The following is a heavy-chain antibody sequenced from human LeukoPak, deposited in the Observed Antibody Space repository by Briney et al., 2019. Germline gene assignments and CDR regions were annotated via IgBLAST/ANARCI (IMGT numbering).Heavy chain of an antibody. CDR3: AKIHCSGTSCSYSYYYMDV. Sequence: PSETLSLTCAVYGGSLSGYYWSWVRQPPGKGLEWNGEVSHSGSTNYNPSLKSRVTISIDMSQNQFSLKLNSVTAADTAVYYCAKIHCSGTSCSYSYYYMDVWGKGTTVTVSS. V-gene: IGHV4-34*01. CDR1: GGSLSGYY. J-gene: IGHJ6*03. CDR2: VSHSGST. D-gene: IGHD2-2*01.